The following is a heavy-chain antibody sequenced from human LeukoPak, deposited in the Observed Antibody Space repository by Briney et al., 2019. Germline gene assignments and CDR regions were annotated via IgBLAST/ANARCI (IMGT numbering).Heavy chain of an antibody. J-gene: IGHJ4*02. D-gene: IGHD4/OR15-4a*01. CDR1: GDSVSSNSAA. Sequence: SQTLSLTFAISGDSVSSNSAAWTWIRQSPSRGLEWLGRTYYMSKWINDQALSVKSRITISPDTSKNQFSLQLTSVTPEDTAVYFCARWVHQQGALDIWGQGTLVTVSS. CDR3: ARWVHQQGALDI. CDR2: TYYMSKWIN. V-gene: IGHV6-1*01.